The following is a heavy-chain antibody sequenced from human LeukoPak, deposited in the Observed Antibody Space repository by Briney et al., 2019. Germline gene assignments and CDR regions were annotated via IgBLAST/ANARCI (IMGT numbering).Heavy chain of an antibody. Sequence: GGSLRLSCASSGFTFDDYAMHWVRQAPGKGLEWVSGISWNSGSIGYADSVKGRFTISRDNAKNSLYLQMNSLRAEDTALYYCAKDTGSGYYYYYGMDVWGQGTTVTVSS. CDR2: ISWNSGSI. CDR1: GFTFDDYA. V-gene: IGHV3-9*01. D-gene: IGHD6-19*01. J-gene: IGHJ6*02. CDR3: AKDTGSGYYYYYGMDV.